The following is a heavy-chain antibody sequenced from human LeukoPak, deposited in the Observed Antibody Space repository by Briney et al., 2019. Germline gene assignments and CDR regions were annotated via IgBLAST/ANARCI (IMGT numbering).Heavy chain of an antibody. V-gene: IGHV4-30-2*01. CDR2: IYHSGST. D-gene: IGHD6-13*01. CDR1: GGSISSGGYS. J-gene: IGHJ5*02. Sequence: SETLSLTCAVSGGSISSGGYSWSWIRQPPGKGLEWIGYIYHSGSTYYNPSLKSRVTISVDRSKNQFSLKLSSVTAADTAVYYCARTPPSSSWYLGWFDPWGQGTLVTVSS. CDR3: ARTPPSSSWYLGWFDP.